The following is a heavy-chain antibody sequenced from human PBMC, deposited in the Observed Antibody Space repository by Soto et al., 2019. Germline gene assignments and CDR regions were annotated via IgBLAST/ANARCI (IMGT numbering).Heavy chain of an antibody. V-gene: IGHV1-46*02. J-gene: IGHJ4*02. CDR1: GYTFNKYY. Sequence: ASVKVSCKASGYTFNKYYMHWVRQAPGQGLEWMGLINPSGDTTNYAQKFQDRVTMTRDTSTGTVFMELSSLRSEDTALYYCARLSMNSYDSSGYYSYFDDWGQGTLVTVS. CDR3: ARLSMNSYDSSGYYSYFDD. D-gene: IGHD3-22*01. CDR2: INPSGDTT.